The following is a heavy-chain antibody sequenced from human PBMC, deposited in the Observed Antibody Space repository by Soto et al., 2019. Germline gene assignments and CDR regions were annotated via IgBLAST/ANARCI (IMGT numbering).Heavy chain of an antibody. CDR1: GGTFSNYA. V-gene: IGHV1-69*01. CDR3: ARVVILVPTASTHYYYHMDV. J-gene: IGHJ6*02. D-gene: IGHD2-2*01. CDR2: IIPIVGTG. Sequence: QVQLVQSGAEVRKPGSSVTVSCKDSGGTFSNYAISWVRQAPGQGLEWMGGIIPIVGTGSYAQKFQGRVTITADEPTTTAYMELSSLRFEDTAVYYCARVVILVPTASTHYYYHMDVWGPGTTVTVSS.